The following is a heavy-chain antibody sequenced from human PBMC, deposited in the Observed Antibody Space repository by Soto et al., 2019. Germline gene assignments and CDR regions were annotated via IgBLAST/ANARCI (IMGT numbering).Heavy chain of an antibody. J-gene: IGHJ3*02. CDR3: ARGLPGYTIDAFDI. CDR1: GFTFNTYS. Sequence: EVQLVESGGGLVQPGGSLRLSCAASGFTFNTYSMNWVRQAPGKGPDWVSYISSTSSTIYYADSVKGRFTISRDNAKNSLYLQMNSLRTEDTAVYYCARGLPGYTIDAFDIWGQGTMVTVSS. CDR2: ISSTSSTI. V-gene: IGHV3-48*01. D-gene: IGHD6-13*01.